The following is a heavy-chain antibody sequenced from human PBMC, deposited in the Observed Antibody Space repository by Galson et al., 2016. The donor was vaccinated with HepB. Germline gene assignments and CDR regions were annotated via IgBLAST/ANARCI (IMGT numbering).Heavy chain of an antibody. Sequence: APGKRLEWVSTIGGSGGNVYIGDSVKGRFTISRDNSKNTLWLQMDSLRAEDTAVYFCAKLIRTGSSGSDSWGQGTLVTVSS. CDR3: AKLIRTGSSGSDS. J-gene: IGHJ4*02. CDR2: IGGSGGNV. V-gene: IGHV3-23*01. D-gene: IGHD5-12*01.